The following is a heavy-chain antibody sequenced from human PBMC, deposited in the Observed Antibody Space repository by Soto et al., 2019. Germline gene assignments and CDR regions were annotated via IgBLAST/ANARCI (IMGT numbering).Heavy chain of an antibody. V-gene: IGHV1-2*02. CDR2: INPNSGGT. D-gene: IGHD3-9*01. Sequence: ASVKVSCKASGYTFTGYYMHWVRQAPGQGLEWMGWINPNSGGTNYAQKFQGRVTMTRDTSISTAYMELSRLRSDDTAVYYCARTQADILPGYSYYYGMDVWGQGTTVTVPS. CDR3: ARTQADILPGYSYYYGMDV. CDR1: GYTFTGYY. J-gene: IGHJ6*02.